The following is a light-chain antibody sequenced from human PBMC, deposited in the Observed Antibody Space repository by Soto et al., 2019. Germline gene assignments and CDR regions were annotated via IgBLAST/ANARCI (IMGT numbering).Light chain of an antibody. Sequence: DIQMTQSPSTLSASVGDRVTITCRASQSIGRSLAWYQQKPGKAPKLLIFKASTLESGVPSRFSGSGSGTEFTLTINSLQPDDFATYYCQQCDSSSYTFSQGTKLDIK. CDR1: QSIGRS. CDR3: QQCDSSSYT. CDR2: KAS. J-gene: IGKJ2*01. V-gene: IGKV1-5*03.